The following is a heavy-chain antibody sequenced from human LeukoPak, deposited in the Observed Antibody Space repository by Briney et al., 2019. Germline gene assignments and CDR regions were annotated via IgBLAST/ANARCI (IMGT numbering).Heavy chain of an antibody. Sequence: GASVKVSCKGSGYNFDRYGVNWVRQAPGQGLEWVGWISTYNGNTFYAQKFEGRVSMTTDTSTNTVYMDLRSLRSEDTAVYYCARDLRGGSGSYVYWGQGTLVTVSS. J-gene: IGHJ4*02. CDR2: ISTYNGNT. V-gene: IGHV1-18*04. CDR1: GYNFDRYG. CDR3: ARDLRGGSGSYVY. D-gene: IGHD3-10*01.